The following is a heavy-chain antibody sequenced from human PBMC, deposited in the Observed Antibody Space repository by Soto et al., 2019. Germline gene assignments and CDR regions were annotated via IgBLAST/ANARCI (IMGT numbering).Heavy chain of an antibody. D-gene: IGHD2-8*02. J-gene: IGHJ3*02. CDR1: GYSFTSHD. Sequence: GSSVKLSCKASGYSFTSHDINWVRQAAGQGLEWMGWMNPDSGDAGFAQKFQGRVTLTRNTSVTTAYMEMNSLRSEDTAVYYRTTGTEQEYCLNSYAFYIWGE. CDR2: MNPDSGDA. V-gene: IGHV1-8*01. CDR3: TTGTEQEYCLNSYAFYI.